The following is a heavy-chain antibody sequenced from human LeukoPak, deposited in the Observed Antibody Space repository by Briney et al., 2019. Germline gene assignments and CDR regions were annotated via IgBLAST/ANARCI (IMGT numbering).Heavy chain of an antibody. CDR2: IIPVFGTA. CDR1: GGTFSSYA. D-gene: IGHD2-15*01. J-gene: IGHJ5*02. CDR3: ATQGGTRTPP. V-gene: IGHV1-69*13. Sequence: ASVKVSCKASGGTFSSYAISWVRQAPGQGLEWMGGIIPVFGTANYAQKFQGRVTITADESTSTVYMELSSLRSEDTAVYYCATQGGTRTPPWGQGTLVTVSS.